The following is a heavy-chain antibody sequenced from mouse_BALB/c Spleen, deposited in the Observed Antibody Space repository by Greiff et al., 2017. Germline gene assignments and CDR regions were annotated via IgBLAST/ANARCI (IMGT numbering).Heavy chain of an antibody. V-gene: IGHV5-6-3*01. J-gene: IGHJ2*01. Sequence: EVQVVESGGGLVQPGGSLKLSCAASGFTFSSYGMSWVRQTPDKRLELVATINSNGGSTYYPDSVKGRFTISRDNPKNTLFLQMTSLRSEDTAMYYCARTGPLLLSYYFDYWGQGTTLTVSS. CDR2: INSNGGST. CDR3: ARTGPLLLSYYFDY. D-gene: IGHD1-1*02. CDR1: GFTFSSYG.